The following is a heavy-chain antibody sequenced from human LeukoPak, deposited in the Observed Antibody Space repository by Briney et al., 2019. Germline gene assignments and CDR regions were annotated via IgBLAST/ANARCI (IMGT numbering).Heavy chain of an antibody. V-gene: IGHV1-2*02. CDR1: GYTFTGYY. CDR3: ARDMLDIVVVPAAIERDYYYYGMDV. Sequence: ASVKVSCKASGYTFTGYYMHWVRQAPGQGLEWMGWINPNSGGTNYAQKFQGRVTMTRDTSISTAYMELSRLRSDDTAVYYCARDMLDIVVVPAAIERDYYYYGMDVWGQGTTVTVSS. D-gene: IGHD2-2*03. CDR2: INPNSGGT. J-gene: IGHJ6*02.